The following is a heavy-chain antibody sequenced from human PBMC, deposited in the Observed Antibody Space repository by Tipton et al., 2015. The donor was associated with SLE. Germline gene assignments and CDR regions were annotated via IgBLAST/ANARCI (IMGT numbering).Heavy chain of an antibody. J-gene: IGHJ4*02. CDR1: GYSISSAYY. CDR3: ARAFYDFWTGYPL. D-gene: IGHD3-3*01. Sequence: LRLSCAVSGYSISSAYYWGWIRQPPGKGLECLGIVYHSGNTYYNPSLKSRVTISLDRSKNQFSLKLTSVTAADTAVYFCARAFYDFWTGYPLWGQGALVTVSS. V-gene: IGHV4-38-2*01. CDR2: VYHSGNT.